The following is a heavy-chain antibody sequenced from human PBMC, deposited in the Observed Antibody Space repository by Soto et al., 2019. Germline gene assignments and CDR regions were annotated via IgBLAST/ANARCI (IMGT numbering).Heavy chain of an antibody. J-gene: IGHJ5*02. CDR3: SQDLGSGWYHFNWFDP. D-gene: IGHD6-19*01. Sequence: PGGSLRLSCAASGFTLSSYAMSWVRQSAGKGLEWVSAVSSNGIGTFYVDSVRGRFTISRDNSKNMLYLQMNSLRAEDTAVFYCSQDLGSGWYHFNWFDPWGQGTLVTVSP. V-gene: IGHV3-23*05. CDR1: GFTLSSYA. CDR2: VSSNGIGT.